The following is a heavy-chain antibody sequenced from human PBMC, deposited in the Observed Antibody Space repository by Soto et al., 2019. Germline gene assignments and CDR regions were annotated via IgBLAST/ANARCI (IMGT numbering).Heavy chain of an antibody. D-gene: IGHD2-2*01. CDR2: ISAYNGNT. Sequence: ASVKVSCKASGYTFTSYGISWVRQAPGQGLEWMGWISAYNGNTNYAQKLQGRVTMTTDTSADSAYMVLGSLRPDDSAVYYWAFPRPPMPPLDPWGEGTLVTVCS. V-gene: IGHV1-18*01. J-gene: IGHJ5*02. CDR1: GYTFTSYG. CDR3: AFPRPPMPPLDP.